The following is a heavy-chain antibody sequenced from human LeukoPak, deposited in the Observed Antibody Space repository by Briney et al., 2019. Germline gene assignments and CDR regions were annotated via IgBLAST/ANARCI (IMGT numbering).Heavy chain of an antibody. CDR3: ARVYSSGYYPYFDY. CDR2: IYHSGNT. CDR1: GGSISSSNW. J-gene: IGHJ4*02. D-gene: IGHD3-22*01. V-gene: IGHV4-4*02. Sequence: SETLSLTCAVSGGSISSSNWWSWVRQPPGKGLEWIGEIYHSGNTNYNPSLKSRVTISVDKSKNQFSLKLSSVTAADTAVYYCARVYSSGYYPYFDYWGQGTLVTVSS.